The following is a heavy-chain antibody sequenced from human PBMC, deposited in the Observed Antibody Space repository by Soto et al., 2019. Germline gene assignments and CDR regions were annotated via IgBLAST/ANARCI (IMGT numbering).Heavy chain of an antibody. CDR3: ARDWGENSGYV. CDR1: GYLFTAYY. V-gene: IGHV1-2*02. Sequence: QVQLVQSGAEVKKPGASVKVSCRASGYLFTAYYMHWVRQAPGQGLEWMGWINPNNGRTKNSPKFQGRVTMTRDRSVTTFYMEVTWLTSDDTAVYYCARDWGENSGYVWGQGTRVTV. D-gene: IGHD5-12*01. J-gene: IGHJ4*02. CDR2: INPNNGRT.